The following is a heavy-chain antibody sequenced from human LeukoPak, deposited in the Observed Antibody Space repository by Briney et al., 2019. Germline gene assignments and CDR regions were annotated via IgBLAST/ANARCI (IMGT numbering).Heavy chain of an antibody. V-gene: IGHV1-2*02. CDR2: INPNSGGT. D-gene: IGHD3-22*01. J-gene: IGHJ4*02. CDR3: ARAPGLVGYYDSSGYYYSGDFDY. CDR1: GYTFTGYY. Sequence: GASVKVSCKASGYTFTGYYMHWVRLAPGQGHEWMGWINPNSGGTNYAQKFQGRVTMTRNTSISTAYMELSSLRSEDTAVYYCARAPGLVGYYDSSGYYYSGDFDYWGQGTLVTVSS.